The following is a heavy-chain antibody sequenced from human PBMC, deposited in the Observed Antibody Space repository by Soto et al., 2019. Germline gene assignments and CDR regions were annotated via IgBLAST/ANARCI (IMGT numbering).Heavy chain of an antibody. V-gene: IGHV3-23*01. D-gene: IGHD3-22*01. CDR1: GFTFSSYA. J-gene: IGHJ4*02. CDR3: AKAVTTYYYDSSGSSY. CDR2: ISGSGGST. Sequence: GGSLRLSCAASGFTFSSYAMSWVRQAPGKGQEWVSAISGSGGSTYYADSVKGRFTISRDNSKNTLYLQMNSLRAEDTAVYYCAKAVTTYYYDSSGSSYWGQGTLVTVSS.